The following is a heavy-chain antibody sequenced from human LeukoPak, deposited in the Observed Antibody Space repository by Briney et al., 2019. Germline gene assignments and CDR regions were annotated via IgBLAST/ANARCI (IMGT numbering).Heavy chain of an antibody. V-gene: IGHV4-59*01. J-gene: IGHJ4*02. CDR2: IYYSGST. D-gene: IGHD5-12*01. Sequence: PSETLSLTCTASGGSISNYYWNWLRQPPGKGLEWIGYIYYSGSTNYNPSLKSRVTMSLDTSKNQFSLRLTSVTAADTAVYYCARGFDSKSTYFDYWGQGTLVTVSS. CDR1: GGSISNYY. CDR3: ARGFDSKSTYFDY.